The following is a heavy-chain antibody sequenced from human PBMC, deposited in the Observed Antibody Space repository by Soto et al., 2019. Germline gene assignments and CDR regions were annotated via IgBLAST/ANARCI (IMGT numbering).Heavy chain of an antibody. CDR3: ARKKDGSNPYEY. V-gene: IGHV3-11*06. Sequence: GGALRLSCAASGFPFRDYYMSWIRQAPGNGLEWVSYISSSSSYTNYADSVTGRFTISRDNAKNSLYLQMNSLRAEDTAVYYCARKKDGSNPYEYWGQATLVT. CDR2: ISSSSSYT. D-gene: IGHD2-15*01. J-gene: IGHJ4*02. CDR1: GFPFRDYY.